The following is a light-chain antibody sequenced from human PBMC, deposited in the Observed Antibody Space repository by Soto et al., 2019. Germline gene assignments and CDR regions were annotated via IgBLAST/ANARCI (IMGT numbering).Light chain of an antibody. CDR2: AAS. CDR1: QGISNY. Sequence: DIQMTQSPSSLSASVGDRVTITCRASQGISNYLAWYQQKPGRVPKLLIYAASNLQSGVPSRFSGSGSGTEFTLTISSLQPEDVATYYCQRYNSAPQTFGQGTKVEIK. CDR3: QRYNSAPQT. V-gene: IGKV1-27*01. J-gene: IGKJ1*01.